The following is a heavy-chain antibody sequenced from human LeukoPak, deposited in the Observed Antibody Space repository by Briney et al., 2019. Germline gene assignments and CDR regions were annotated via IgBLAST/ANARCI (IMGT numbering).Heavy chain of an antibody. D-gene: IGHD1-26*01. Sequence: SETLSLTCTVSGGSISSSSYYWGWIRQPPGKGLEWIGSIYYSGSTYYNPSLKSRVTISVDTSKNQFSLKLSSVTAADTAVYYCARLPWERHYYYGMDVWGQGTTVTVSS. CDR3: ARLPWERHYYYGMDV. CDR1: GGSISSSSYY. CDR2: IYYSGST. V-gene: IGHV4-39*01. J-gene: IGHJ6*02.